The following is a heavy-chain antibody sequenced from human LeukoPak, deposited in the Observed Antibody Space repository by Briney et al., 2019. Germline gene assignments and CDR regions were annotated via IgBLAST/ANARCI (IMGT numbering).Heavy chain of an antibody. CDR3: ARREYSSSWTDY. Sequence: ASVKVSCKASGGTFSSYAISWVRQAPGQGLEWIGRIIPILGIANYAQKFRGRVTITADKSTSTAYMELSSLRSEDTAVYYCARREYSSSWTDYWGQGTLVTVSS. CDR2: IIPILGIA. J-gene: IGHJ4*02. CDR1: GGTFSSYA. D-gene: IGHD6-13*01. V-gene: IGHV1-69*04.